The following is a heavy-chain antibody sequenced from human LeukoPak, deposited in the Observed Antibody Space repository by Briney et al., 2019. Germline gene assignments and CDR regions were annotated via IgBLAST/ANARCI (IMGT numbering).Heavy chain of an antibody. V-gene: IGHV1-8*01. CDR3: ATYSFRAGIAVAGTRANWFDP. D-gene: IGHD6-19*01. Sequence: ASVTDSCKASGYTFTSYDINWVRQATGQGMEWMGWMNPNSGNTGYAQTFQGRVTMTRNTSISTAYMELSSLRSEDTAVYYCATYSFRAGIAVAGTRANWFDPWGQGTLVTVSS. CDR2: MNPNSGNT. CDR1: GYTFTSYD. J-gene: IGHJ5*02.